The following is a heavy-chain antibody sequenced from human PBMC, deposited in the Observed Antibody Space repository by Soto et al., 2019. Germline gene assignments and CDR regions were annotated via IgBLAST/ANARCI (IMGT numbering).Heavy chain of an antibody. Sequence: QLQLQESGPGLVKPSETLSLTCTVSGGSISSSNYYWGWIRQPPGKGLEWIGSIFYSGSPYYNPSLKSRVTISVDTSRNQVSCKLSYVTAADTAVYYCARSYSSSWYWVFDYCGQGTLVTVSS. J-gene: IGHJ4*02. CDR1: GGSISSSNYY. V-gene: IGHV4-39*01. CDR2: IFYSGSP. CDR3: ARSYSSSWYWVFDY. D-gene: IGHD6-13*01.